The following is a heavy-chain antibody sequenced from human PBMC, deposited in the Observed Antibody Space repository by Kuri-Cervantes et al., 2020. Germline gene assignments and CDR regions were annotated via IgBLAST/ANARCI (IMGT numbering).Heavy chain of an antibody. CDR3: ARAGPPPRRYFDL. Sequence: SVKVSCKASGGTFSNYAISWVRQAPGQGLEWMGGIIPISGTTDYAQKFQVRLTITTDKSSSTVYMDLSSLRSEDTAVYYCARAGPPPRRYFDLWGRGTLVTVSS. V-gene: IGHV1-69*05. CDR1: GGTFSNYA. J-gene: IGHJ2*01. CDR2: IIPISGTT.